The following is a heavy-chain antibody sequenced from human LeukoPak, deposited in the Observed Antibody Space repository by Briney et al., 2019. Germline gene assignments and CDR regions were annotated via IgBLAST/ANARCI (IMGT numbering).Heavy chain of an antibody. V-gene: IGHV3-30*01. CDR2: LSYDGRNE. CDR3: ARESTVGWFDA. D-gene: IGHD1-26*01. J-gene: IGHJ5*02. CDR1: GFTFSTYN. Sequence: PGGSLRLSCATSGFTFSTYNIHWVRQAPGKGPEWVAVLSYDGRNEYYADSVKGRFTISRDNSKNTVSLQMNSLRAEDTAVYFCARESTVGWFDAWGQGTLVTVSS.